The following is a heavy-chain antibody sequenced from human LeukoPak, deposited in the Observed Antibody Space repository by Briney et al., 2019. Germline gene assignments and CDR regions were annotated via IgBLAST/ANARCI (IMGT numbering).Heavy chain of an antibody. V-gene: IGHV3-33*01. Sequence: PGGSVTLPCAASGLILSNYGMHWVRQAPGKGLEGLTLIWFGGSNKYYVDCVRGRLTISRDNSKNTVYLQMSSRRAEDTAVYYCATFKTLGTAGTHGMDVRGQGTTVTVSS. CDR1: GLILSNYG. J-gene: IGHJ6*02. CDR3: ATFKTLGTAGTHGMDV. D-gene: IGHD6-13*01. CDR2: IWFGGSNK.